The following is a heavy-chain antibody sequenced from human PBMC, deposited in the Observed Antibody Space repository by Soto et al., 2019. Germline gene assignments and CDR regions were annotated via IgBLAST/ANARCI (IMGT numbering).Heavy chain of an antibody. J-gene: IGHJ6*02. CDR2: IYYSGST. CDR3: ARDRRGYYYGMDV. D-gene: IGHD3-10*01. CDR1: GGSISSGCYY. Sequence: TLSLTCTVSGGSISSGCYYCSWIRQHPGKGLEWIGYIYYSGSTYYNPSLKSRVTISVDTSKNQFSLKLSSVTAADTAVYYCARDRRGYYYGMDVWGQGTTVTVSS. V-gene: IGHV4-31*03.